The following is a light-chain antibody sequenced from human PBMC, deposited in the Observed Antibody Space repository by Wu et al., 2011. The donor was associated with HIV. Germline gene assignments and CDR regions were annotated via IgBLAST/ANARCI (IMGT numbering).Light chain of an antibody. CDR2: GAS. Sequence: RASQSVSSSYLAWYQQKPGQAPRLLIYGASSRATGIPDRLSGDGSGADFTLTISRLEPEDSAVYYCQQYATSPHTFGQGTKLEIK. CDR1: QSVSSSY. CDR3: QQYATSPHT. V-gene: IGKV3-20*01. J-gene: IGKJ2*01.